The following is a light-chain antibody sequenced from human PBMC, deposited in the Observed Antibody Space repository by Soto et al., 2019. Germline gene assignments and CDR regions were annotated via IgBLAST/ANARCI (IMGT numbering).Light chain of an antibody. CDR2: GAS. CDR1: QSVSSSY. Sequence: DIVLTQSPGTLSLSPGERATLSCRASQSVSSSYLAWYQQKPGQAPRLLIYGASSRATGIPDRCSGSGSGTGFTLTISRLEPEDFAVYFCQQYGSSPPFTFGQGTKVEIK. J-gene: IGKJ2*01. V-gene: IGKV3-20*01. CDR3: QQYGSSPPFT.